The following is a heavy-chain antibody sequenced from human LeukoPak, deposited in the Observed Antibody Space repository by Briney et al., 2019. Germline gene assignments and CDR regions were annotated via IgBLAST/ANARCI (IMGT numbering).Heavy chain of an antibody. CDR1: GGTISSYY. D-gene: IGHD6-19*01. CDR3: ARSYSSGPFDL. J-gene: IGHJ4*02. CDR2: IHDSGST. Sequence: SETLSLTCTVSGGTISSYYWNWIRQPPGKGLEWIGYIHDSGSTKYNPSLKSRVTISLDTSNNQFSLKLRSMTAADTAVYYCARSYSSGPFDLWGQGTLVIASS. V-gene: IGHV4-59*01.